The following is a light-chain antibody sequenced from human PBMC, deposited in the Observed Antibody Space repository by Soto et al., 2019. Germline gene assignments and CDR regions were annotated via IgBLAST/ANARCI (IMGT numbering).Light chain of an antibody. CDR3: QQCGSSPWT. CDR1: QSVSSSY. Sequence: EIVLTQSPGTLSLSPGERATLSCRASQSVSSSYLAWYQQKPGQAPRLLIYAASSRATGIPDRFSGSGSGTDFTLTISRLEPEDFAVYYCQQCGSSPWTFGKGTKVDIK. J-gene: IGKJ1*01. CDR2: AAS. V-gene: IGKV3-20*01.